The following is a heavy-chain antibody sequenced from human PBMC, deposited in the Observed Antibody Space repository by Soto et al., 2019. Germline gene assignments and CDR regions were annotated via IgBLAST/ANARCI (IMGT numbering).Heavy chain of an antibody. Sequence: PGGSLRLSCAASGFTFSSYAMSWVRQAPGKGLEWVSGISGSGDSTYYADSVKGRFTISRDDSKNTQFLQMNSLGAEDTALYYCAKTVPGTKHWGQGTLVTVSS. CDR3: AKTVPGTKH. J-gene: IGHJ4*02. CDR1: GFTFSSYA. D-gene: IGHD6-19*01. V-gene: IGHV3-23*01. CDR2: ISGSGDST.